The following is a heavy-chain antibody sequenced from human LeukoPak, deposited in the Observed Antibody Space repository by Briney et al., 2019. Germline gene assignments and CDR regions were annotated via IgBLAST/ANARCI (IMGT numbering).Heavy chain of an antibody. D-gene: IGHD6-19*01. Sequence: ASVTVSCKASGYTFTGYYMHWVRQAPGQGLEWMGRINPNSGGTNYAQRFQGRVTMTRDTSISIAYMELSRLRSDDTAVYYCARDIPGYSSGWQRGFDYWGQGTLVTVSS. CDR3: ARDIPGYSSGWQRGFDY. CDR1: GYTFTGYY. CDR2: INPNSGGT. J-gene: IGHJ4*02. V-gene: IGHV1-2*06.